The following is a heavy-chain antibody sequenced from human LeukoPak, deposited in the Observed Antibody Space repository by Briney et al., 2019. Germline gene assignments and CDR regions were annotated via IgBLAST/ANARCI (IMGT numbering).Heavy chain of an antibody. V-gene: IGHV1-69*04. CDR1: GGTFSSYA. CDR2: IIPILGIA. CDR3: ARGPRGYGGNSNWFDP. D-gene: IGHD4-23*01. J-gene: IGHJ5*02. Sequence: SVKVSCKASGGTFSSYAISWVRQAPGQGLEWMGRIIPILGIANYAQKFQGRVTITAGKSTSTAYMELSSLRSEDTAVYYCARGPRGYGGNSNWFDPWGQGTLVTVSS.